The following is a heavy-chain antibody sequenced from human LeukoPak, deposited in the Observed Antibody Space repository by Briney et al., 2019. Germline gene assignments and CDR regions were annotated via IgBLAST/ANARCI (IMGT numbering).Heavy chain of an antibody. D-gene: IGHD3-10*01. CDR1: GFTFSSYA. J-gene: IGHJ6*02. CDR2: ISGSGGST. V-gene: IGHV3-23*01. CDR3: ATSFRGGYYYYGMDV. Sequence: PGGSLRLSCAASGFTFSSYAMSWVRQAPGKGLEWVSAISGSGGSTYYADSVRGRFTISRDNSKNTLYLQMNSLRAEDTAVYYCATSFRGGYYYYGMDVWGQGTTVTVSS.